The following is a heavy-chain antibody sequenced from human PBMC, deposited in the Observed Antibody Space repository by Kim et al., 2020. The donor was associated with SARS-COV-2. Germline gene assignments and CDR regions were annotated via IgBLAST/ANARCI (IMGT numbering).Heavy chain of an antibody. CDR1: GFTFSSYA. Sequence: GGSLRLSCAASGFTFSSYAMHWVRQAPGKGLEWVAVISYDGSNKYYADSVKGRFTISRDNSKNTLYLQMNSLRAEDTAVYYCARDLLMYCSSTSCRIFDYWGQGTLVTVSS. D-gene: IGHD2-2*01. J-gene: IGHJ4*02. CDR3: ARDLLMYCSSTSCRIFDY. CDR2: ISYDGSNK. V-gene: IGHV3-30-3*01.